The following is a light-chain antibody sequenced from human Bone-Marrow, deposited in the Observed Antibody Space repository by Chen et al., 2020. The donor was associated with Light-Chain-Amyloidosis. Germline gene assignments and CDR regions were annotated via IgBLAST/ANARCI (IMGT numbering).Light chain of an antibody. J-gene: IGLJ3*02. CDR3: QVWDRSSDRPV. CDR1: NIGSTS. Sequence: SYVLTQPSSVSVAPGQTATLACGGNNIGSTSLHWYQQTPGQAPLLVVYADSDRLSGIPERLSGANSGNTATLTISRVEAGDEADYYCQVWDRSSDRPVFGGGTKLTVL. V-gene: IGLV3-21*02. CDR2: ADS.